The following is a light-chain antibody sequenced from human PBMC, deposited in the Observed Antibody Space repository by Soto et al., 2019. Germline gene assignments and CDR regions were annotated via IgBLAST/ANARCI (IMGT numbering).Light chain of an antibody. V-gene: IGKV3-15*01. Sequence: EIVMTQSPATLSVSPGEGATLSCRASQSVSSKLAWYQQKPGQAPRLLIYGASTRATGIPARFSGSGSGTEFTLIISSLQSEDSATYYCQQYHIYSGTFGQGTKVEIK. CDR2: GAS. CDR1: QSVSSK. J-gene: IGKJ1*01. CDR3: QQYHIYSGT.